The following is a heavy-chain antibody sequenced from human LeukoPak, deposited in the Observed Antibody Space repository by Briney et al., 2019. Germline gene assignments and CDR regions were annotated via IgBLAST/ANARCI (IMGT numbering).Heavy chain of an antibody. J-gene: IGHJ4*02. CDR3: ARGAGSYDVYYFDY. Sequence: SETLSLTCTVSGASISSGSYYWTWIRQPAGKGLEWIGRVYTSGNTNSNPSLKSRVTISVDTSKNQFSLRRNSVTAADTAVYYCARGAGSYDVYYFDYWGQGTLVTVSS. D-gene: IGHD3-10*01. CDR1: GASISSGSYY. CDR2: VYTSGNT. V-gene: IGHV4-61*02.